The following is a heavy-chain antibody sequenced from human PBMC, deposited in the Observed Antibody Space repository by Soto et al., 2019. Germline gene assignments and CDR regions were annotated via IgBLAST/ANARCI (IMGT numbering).Heavy chain of an antibody. Sequence: QVQLVQSGAEVKKPGASVKVSCKASGYTFTSYGISWVRQAPGQGLEWMGWISAYNGNTNYAQKLKSRVTITTDISTRTAYRELRSLRSDDTAVYYCARGVYSMAAAAWNWFDPWGQGTLVTVSS. J-gene: IGHJ5*02. V-gene: IGHV1-18*01. CDR3: ARGVYSMAAAAWNWFDP. CDR1: GYTFTSYG. CDR2: ISAYNGNT. D-gene: IGHD6-13*01.